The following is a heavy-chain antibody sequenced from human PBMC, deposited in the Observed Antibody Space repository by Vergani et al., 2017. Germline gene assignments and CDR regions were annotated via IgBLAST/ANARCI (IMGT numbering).Heavy chain of an antibody. CDR2: IYHSGST. D-gene: IGHD3-22*01. J-gene: IGHJ4*02. V-gene: IGHV4-4*02. CDR1: GGSISSSNW. CDR3: ARGPYYDSSGYYSPYFDY. Sequence: QVQLQESGPGLVKPSGTLSLTCAVSGGSISSSNWWSWVRQPPGKGLEWIGEIYHSGSTNYNPSLKSRVTISVDKSKNQFSRKLSSVTAADTAVYYCARGPYYDSSGYYSPYFDYWGQGTLVTVSS.